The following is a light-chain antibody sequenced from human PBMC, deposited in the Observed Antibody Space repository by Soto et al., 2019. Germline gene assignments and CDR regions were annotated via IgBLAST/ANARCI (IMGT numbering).Light chain of an antibody. V-gene: IGKV1-39*01. CDR3: QQSYYTPLT. CDR1: QDIRNY. Sequence: IQLTQSPSSLSASVGDRVTVTCRASQDIRNYLAWYQQKPGKAPKLLICDASTLYSGVPSRFSGSGSGTDFTLTISSLQPEDFATYYCQQSYYTPLTFGGGTKVDIK. CDR2: DAS. J-gene: IGKJ4*01.